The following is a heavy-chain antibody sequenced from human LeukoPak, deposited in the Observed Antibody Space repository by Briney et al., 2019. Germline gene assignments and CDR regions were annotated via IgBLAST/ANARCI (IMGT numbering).Heavy chain of an antibody. J-gene: IGHJ6*02. D-gene: IGHD2-21*02. CDR3: GKARLEGDNPYFGYYYGRDV. Sequence: PGGSLRLSCAASGFTFSSYGMHWVRQAPGKGLEWVAVISYDGSNKYYADSVKGRFTISRDNSKNTLYLQMNSLRAEDTAAYYCGKARLEGDNPYFGYYYGRDVGAQGTTVPVP. CDR1: GFTFSSYG. CDR2: ISYDGSNK. V-gene: IGHV3-30*03.